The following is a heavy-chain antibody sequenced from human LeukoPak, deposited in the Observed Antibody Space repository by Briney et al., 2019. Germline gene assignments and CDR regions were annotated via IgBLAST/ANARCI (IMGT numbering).Heavy chain of an antibody. CDR1: GFTFSSYE. V-gene: IGHV3-48*03. Sequence: GGSLRLSCAASGFTFSSYEMNWVRQAPGKGLEWVSYISSSGSTIYYADSVKGRFTISRDNAKNSLYLQMNSLRAEDTAVYYCARDEGICTNGVCYDSSGPTVNWGQGTLVTVSS. D-gene: IGHD2-8*01. CDR2: ISSSGSTI. CDR3: ARDEGICTNGVCYDSSGPTVN. J-gene: IGHJ4*02.